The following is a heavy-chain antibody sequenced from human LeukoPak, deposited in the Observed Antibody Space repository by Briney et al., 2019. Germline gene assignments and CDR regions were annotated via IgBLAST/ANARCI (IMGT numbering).Heavy chain of an antibody. Sequence: SVKVSCKASGGTFSSYAINWVRQAPGQGLEWMGGIIPIFGTANYAQKFQGRVTISADESTSTAYMELSSLRSDDTAVYYCARDNKTSYSYFMDVWGKGTTATVSS. V-gene: IGHV1-69*01. CDR2: IIPIFGTA. CDR1: GGTFSSYA. CDR3: ARDNKTSYSYFMDV. D-gene: IGHD2/OR15-2a*01. J-gene: IGHJ6*03.